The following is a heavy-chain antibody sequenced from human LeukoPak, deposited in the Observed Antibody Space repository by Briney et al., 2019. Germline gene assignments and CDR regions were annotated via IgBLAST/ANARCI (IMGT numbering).Heavy chain of an antibody. D-gene: IGHD3-10*01. J-gene: IGHJ5*02. CDR2: ISYTGST. CDR1: GGSISPYF. CDR3: ARDGYRGVTNFDP. Sequence: NPSETLSLTCTVSGGSISPYFWSWMRQTPGKGQEWIGYISYTGSTNYNPALKSRVTISVDTSKNQFSLQLTSVTAADTAVYYCARDGYRGVTNFDPCGQGTLVTVSS. V-gene: IGHV4-59*01.